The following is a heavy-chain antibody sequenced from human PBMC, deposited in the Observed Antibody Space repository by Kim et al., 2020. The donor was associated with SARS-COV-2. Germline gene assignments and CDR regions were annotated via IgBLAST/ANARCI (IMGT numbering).Heavy chain of an antibody. CDR3: ATGDLVLLFGY. D-gene: IGHD6-6*01. Sequence: TIYAQKFQGRVTMTEDTSTDTAYMELSSLRSEDTAVYYCATGDLVLLFGYWGQGTLVTVSS. CDR2: T. V-gene: IGHV1-24*01. J-gene: IGHJ4*02.